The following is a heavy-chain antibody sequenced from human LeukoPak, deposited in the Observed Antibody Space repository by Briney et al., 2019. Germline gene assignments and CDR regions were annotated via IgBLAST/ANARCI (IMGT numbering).Heavy chain of an antibody. CDR2: ISAYNGNT. Sequence: GASVKVSCKASGYTFTSYGISWVRQAPGQGLEWMGWISAYNGNTNYAQKFQGRVTMTEDTSTDTAYMELSSLRSEDTAVYYCAVGATGDYWGQGTLVTVSS. CDR1: GYTFTSYG. D-gene: IGHD1-26*01. V-gene: IGHV1-18*01. CDR3: AVGATGDY. J-gene: IGHJ4*02.